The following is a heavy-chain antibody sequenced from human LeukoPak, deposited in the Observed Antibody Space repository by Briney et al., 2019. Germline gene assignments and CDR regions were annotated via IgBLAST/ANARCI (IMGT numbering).Heavy chain of an antibody. CDR1: GFTLSNYG. Sequence: GSLRLSFAASGFTLSNYGMSWVRQAPGKGLEWVSGIGGTGSGTYYADSVKGRFTISRDNSKNTLYPQMNSLTAEDTALYYCAKDTRIAVSGTSMGYFDSWGQGTLVTVSS. V-gene: IGHV3-23*01. J-gene: IGHJ4*02. CDR3: AKDTRIAVSGTSMGYFDS. D-gene: IGHD6-19*01. CDR2: IGGTGSGT.